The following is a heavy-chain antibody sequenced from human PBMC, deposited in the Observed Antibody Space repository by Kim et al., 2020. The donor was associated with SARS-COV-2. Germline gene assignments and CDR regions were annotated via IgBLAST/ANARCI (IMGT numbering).Heavy chain of an antibody. J-gene: IGHJ4*02. CDR3: VLANGSGSYYADY. Sequence: SVKVSCKASGGTFSSYAISWVRQAPGQGLEWMGGIIPIFGTANYAQKFQGRVTITADESTSTAYMELSSLRSEDTAVYYCVLANGSGSYYADYWGQGTLVTLSS. CDR2: IIPIFGTA. D-gene: IGHD3-10*01. CDR1: GGTFSSYA. V-gene: IGHV1-69*13.